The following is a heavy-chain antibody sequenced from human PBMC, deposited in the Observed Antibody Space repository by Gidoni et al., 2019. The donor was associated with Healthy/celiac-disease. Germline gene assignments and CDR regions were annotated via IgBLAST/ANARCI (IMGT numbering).Heavy chain of an antibody. CDR1: GFTFSSYG. D-gene: IGHD3-10*01. V-gene: IGHV3-33*01. J-gene: IGHJ6*02. CDR2: IWYDGSNK. CDR3: ARDRYYGSGSYSPPDV. Sequence: QVQLVESGGGVVQPGRSLRLSCAASGFTFSSYGMHWVRQAPGKGLEWVAVIWYDGSNKYYADSVKGRFTISRENSKNTLYLQMNSLRAEDTAVYYCARDRYYGSGSYSPPDVWGQGTTVTVSS.